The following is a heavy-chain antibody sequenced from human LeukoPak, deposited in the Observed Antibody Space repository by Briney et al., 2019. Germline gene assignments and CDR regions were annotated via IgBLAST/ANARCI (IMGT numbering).Heavy chain of an antibody. D-gene: IGHD4-11*01. J-gene: IGHJ4*02. CDR2: ISGSGGST. V-gene: IGHV3-23*01. CDR3: RGYSNYAEFDY. CDR1: GFTFSSYG. Sequence: PGRSLRLSCAASGFTFSSYGMHWVRQAPGKGLEWVSAISGSGGSTYYADSVKGRFTISRDNSKNTLYLQMNSLRAEDTAVYYCRGYSNYAEFDYWGQGTLVTVSS.